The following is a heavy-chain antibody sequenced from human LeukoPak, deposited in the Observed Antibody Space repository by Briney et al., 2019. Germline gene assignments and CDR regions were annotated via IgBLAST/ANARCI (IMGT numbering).Heavy chain of an antibody. Sequence: GGSLRLSCAASGFPFSSVWMHWVRQAPGKGLVWVSRINGDGSSTSQADSVKGRFTISRDNAKNTVYLQMNSLRAEDTAVYYCAELGITMIGGVWGKGTTVTISS. CDR1: GFPFSSVW. D-gene: IGHD3-10*02. V-gene: IGHV3-74*01. CDR3: AELGITMIGGV. CDR2: INGDGSST. J-gene: IGHJ6*04.